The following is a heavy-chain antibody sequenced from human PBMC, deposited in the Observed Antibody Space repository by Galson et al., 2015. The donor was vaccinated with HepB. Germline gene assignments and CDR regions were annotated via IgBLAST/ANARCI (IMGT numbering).Heavy chain of an antibody. CDR2: IKSKADGGTA. Sequence: SLRLFCAASGFTLANSWMNWVRQAPGKGLEWVARIKSKADGGTADYPAPVTGRFTISRDESTNTLYLQMDSLRTEDTALYYCTTSLGLWNVHYDDYWGQGTLVTVSS. CDR1: GFTLANSW. J-gene: IGHJ4*02. D-gene: IGHD3-10*02. V-gene: IGHV3-15*07. CDR3: TTSLGLWNVHYDDY.